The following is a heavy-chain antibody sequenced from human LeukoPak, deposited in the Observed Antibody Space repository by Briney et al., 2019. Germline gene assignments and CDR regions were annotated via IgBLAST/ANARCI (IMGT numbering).Heavy chain of an antibody. D-gene: IGHD3-10*01. Sequence: SETLSLTCAVYGVSFSGYYWSWIRQPPGKGLEWIGEINHSGSTNYNPSLKSRVTISVDTSKNQFSLKLSSVTAADTAVYYCARGLGHYGSGSYYTPWGQGTLVTVSS. CDR1: GVSFSGYY. CDR3: ARGLGHYGSGSYYTP. J-gene: IGHJ5*02. CDR2: INHSGST. V-gene: IGHV4-34*01.